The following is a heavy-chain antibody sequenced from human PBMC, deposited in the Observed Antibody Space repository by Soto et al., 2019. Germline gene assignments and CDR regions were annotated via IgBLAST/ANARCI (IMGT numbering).Heavy chain of an antibody. CDR3: ARELVNYYDSSAVGPFFDY. CDR1: GYTFTGYY. Sequence: ASVKVSCKASGYTFTGYYMHWVRQAPGQGLEWMGWINPNSGGTNYAQKFQGRVTMTRGTSISTAYMELSRLRSDDTAVYYCARELVNYYDSSAVGPFFDYWGQGTLVTVSS. D-gene: IGHD3-22*01. J-gene: IGHJ4*02. CDR2: INPNSGGT. V-gene: IGHV1-2*02.